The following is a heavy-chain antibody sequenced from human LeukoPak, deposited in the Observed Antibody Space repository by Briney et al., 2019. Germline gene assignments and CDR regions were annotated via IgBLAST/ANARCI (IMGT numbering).Heavy chain of an antibody. CDR2: IRYDGSSK. CDR3: AKVLRYFDWLGSFDY. Sequence: GGSLRLSCAASGFTFSSHGMHWVRQAPGKGLEWVSFIRYDGSSKFYADSVKGRFTISRDNSKTTLFLQMNSLRAEDTAVYYCAKVLRYFDWLGSFDYWGQGTLVTVSS. CDR1: GFTFSSHG. V-gene: IGHV3-30*02. D-gene: IGHD3-9*01. J-gene: IGHJ4*02.